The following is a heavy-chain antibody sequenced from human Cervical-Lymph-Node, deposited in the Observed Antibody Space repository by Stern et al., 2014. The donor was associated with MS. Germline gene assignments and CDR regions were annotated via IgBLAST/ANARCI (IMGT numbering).Heavy chain of an antibody. CDR2: IVVGSGNT. CDR3: AAEPMYYSDSVGAFDI. Sequence: QLGQSGPEVKKPGTSVKVSCKASGFTFTSSAVQWGRQARGQRLEWIGGIVVGSGNTNYAQKFQERVTITRDMSTSTAYMELSSLRSEDTAVYYCAAEPMYYSDSVGAFDIWGQGTMVTVSS. CDR1: GFTFTSSA. J-gene: IGHJ3*02. V-gene: IGHV1-58*01. D-gene: IGHD3-22*01.